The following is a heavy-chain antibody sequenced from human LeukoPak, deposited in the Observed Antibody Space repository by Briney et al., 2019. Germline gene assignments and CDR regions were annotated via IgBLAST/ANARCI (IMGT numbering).Heavy chain of an antibody. CDR2: VRSKDYGGKT. J-gene: IGHJ4*02. CDR1: GFTFGDYD. V-gene: IGHV3-49*04. D-gene: IGHD6-19*01. Sequence: GGSLRLSCTPSGFTFGDYDMSWVRQAPGKGLEWVGFVRSKDYGGKTEYAESVIGRFTISSNDFKILADLQLNSLTTAQPSLFHCTRDIRSGWDYFDYWGQGTLVTVSS. CDR3: TRDIRSGWDYFDY.